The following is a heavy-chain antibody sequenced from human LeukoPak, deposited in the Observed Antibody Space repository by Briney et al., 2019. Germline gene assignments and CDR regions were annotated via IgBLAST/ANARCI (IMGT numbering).Heavy chain of an antibody. V-gene: IGHV4-59*11. CDR3: ARYYYDSSGYNYYY. J-gene: IGHJ4*02. CDR1: GGSISSHY. Sequence: SETLSLTCTVSGGSISSHYWSWIRQPPGKGLEWIGYIYYSGSTNYNPSLKSRVTISVDTSKNQFSLKLSSVTAADTAVYYCARYYYDSSGYNYYYWGQGTLVTVSS. D-gene: IGHD3-22*01. CDR2: IYYSGST.